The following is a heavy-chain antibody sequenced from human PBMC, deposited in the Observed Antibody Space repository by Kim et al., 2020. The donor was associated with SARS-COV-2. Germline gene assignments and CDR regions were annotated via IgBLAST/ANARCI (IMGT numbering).Heavy chain of an antibody. D-gene: IGHD4-4*01. Sequence: ASVKVSCKASGYTFTSYDINWVRQATGQGLEWMGWMNPNRGNTGYAQRFQGRVTMTGNTSISTAYMELSGLRSEDTAVYYCARVNPRLQRSGVHMDVWGQGATVTVSS. CDR1: GYTFTSYD. CDR2: MNPNRGNT. V-gene: IGHV1-8*01. CDR3: ARVNPRLQRSGVHMDV. J-gene: IGHJ6*02.